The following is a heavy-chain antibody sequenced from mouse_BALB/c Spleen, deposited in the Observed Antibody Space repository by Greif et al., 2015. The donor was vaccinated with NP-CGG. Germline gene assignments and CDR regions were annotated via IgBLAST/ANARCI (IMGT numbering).Heavy chain of an antibody. Sequence: EVQLQQSGAELVKPGASVKLSCTASGFNIKENFMHWVKERPEQGLEWIGRIVPANGNTRYDSNFQGKATITADTSSNTAYLQLSSLTSEDTAVYYCASYVYGYYLDYWGQGTTLTVSS. CDR3: ASYVYGYYLDY. CDR2: IVPANGNT. CDR1: GFNIKENF. V-gene: IGHV14-3*02. J-gene: IGHJ2*01. D-gene: IGHD2-2*01.